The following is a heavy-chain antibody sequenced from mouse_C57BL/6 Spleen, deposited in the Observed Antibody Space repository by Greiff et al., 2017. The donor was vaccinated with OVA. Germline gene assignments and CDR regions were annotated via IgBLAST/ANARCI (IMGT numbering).Heavy chain of an antibody. CDR2: ISDGGSYT. V-gene: IGHV5-4*03. Sequence: DVMLVESGGGLVKPGGSLKLSCAASGFTFSSYAMSWVRQTPEKRLEWVATISDGGSYTYYPDNVKGRFTISRDNAKNNLYLQMSHLKSEDTAMYYCASDGSYWYFDVWGTGTTVTVSS. J-gene: IGHJ1*03. D-gene: IGHD2-3*01. CDR3: ASDGSYWYFDV. CDR1: GFTFSSYA.